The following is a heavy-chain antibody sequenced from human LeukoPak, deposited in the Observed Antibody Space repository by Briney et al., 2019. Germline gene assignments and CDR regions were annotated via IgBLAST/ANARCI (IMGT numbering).Heavy chain of an antibody. CDR1: GFTFSNYG. D-gene: IGHD6-13*01. CDR2: ISYDGSNK. V-gene: IGHV3-30*18. CDR3: AKGGPYSDSSQSWFAP. J-gene: IGHJ5*02. Sequence: GRSLRLSCAASGFTFSNYGMHWVRQAPGRGLEWVAVISYDGSNKYYADAVKGRFPISRDNSKNTLYLQMIGLRAEDTALYYCAKGGPYSDSSQSWFAPWGQGTLVTVSS.